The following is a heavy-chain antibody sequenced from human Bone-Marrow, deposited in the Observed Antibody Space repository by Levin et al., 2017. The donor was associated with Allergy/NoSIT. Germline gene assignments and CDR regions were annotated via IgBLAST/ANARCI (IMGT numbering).Heavy chain of an antibody. J-gene: IGHJ4*02. CDR3: ARSSWGSSDSSGYYEASYFDF. CDR2: IGTSSTTI. D-gene: IGHD3-22*01. V-gene: IGHV3-48*01. Sequence: GESLKISCAASGFIFGSYGMNWVRQAPGKGLEWISFIGTSSTTIYYADSVKGRFTISRDNAKNSLYLQMNSLRAEDTDLYYCARSSWGSSDSSGYYEASYFDFWGQGTLVPVSS. CDR1: GFIFGSYG.